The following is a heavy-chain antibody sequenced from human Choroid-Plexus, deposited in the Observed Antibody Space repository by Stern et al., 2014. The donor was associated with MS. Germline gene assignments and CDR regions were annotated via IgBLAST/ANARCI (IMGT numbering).Heavy chain of an antibody. CDR2: VYYSGSS. Sequence: QVQLQESGPGLVKPSETLSLTCTVSGGSIASGKFYWALLRQTPGKGLGXIGFVYYSGSSYYSPSLKGRVTVSADTSTSQFSRSMSFGTAADTAMYYCARLTFENRSYFFDYWGQGALVTVSS. D-gene: IGHD1-26*01. CDR1: GGSIASGKFY. V-gene: IGHV4-39*01. CDR3: ARLTFENRSYFFDY. J-gene: IGHJ4*02.